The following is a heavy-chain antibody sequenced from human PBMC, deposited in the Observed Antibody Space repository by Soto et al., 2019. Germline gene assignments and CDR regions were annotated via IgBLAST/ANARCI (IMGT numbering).Heavy chain of an antibody. CDR2: TRNKANSYTT. J-gene: IGHJ4*02. CDR1: GFTFSDHY. D-gene: IGHD3-10*01. CDR3: ARGEYYYGSGSRDY. V-gene: IGHV3-72*01. Sequence: GGSLRLSCAASGFTFSDHYMDWVRQAPGKGLEWVGRTRNKANSYTTEYAASVKGRFTISRDDSKNSLYLQMNSLKTEDTAVYYCARGEYYYGSGSRDYWGQGTLVTVSS.